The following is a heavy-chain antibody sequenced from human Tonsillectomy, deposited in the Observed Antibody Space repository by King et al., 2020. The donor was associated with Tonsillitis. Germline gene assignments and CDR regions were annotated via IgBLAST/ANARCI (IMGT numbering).Heavy chain of an antibody. Sequence: VQLQQWGAGLLKPSETLSLTCAVYGGSFSGYYWSWIRQPPGKGLEWIGEINHSGSTNYNPSLKSRVTISVDTSKNQFSLKLSSVTAADTAVYYCATRGDIVVVPAATNWFDPWGQGTLVTVSS. D-gene: IGHD2-2*01. CDR1: GGSFSGYY. J-gene: IGHJ5*02. CDR3: ATRGDIVVVPAATNWFDP. V-gene: IGHV4-34*01. CDR2: INHSGST.